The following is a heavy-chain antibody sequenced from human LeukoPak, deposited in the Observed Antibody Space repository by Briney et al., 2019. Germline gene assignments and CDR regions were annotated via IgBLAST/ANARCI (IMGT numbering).Heavy chain of an antibody. CDR1: GYTFTGHY. D-gene: IGHD3-22*01. CDR2: INPKSGVT. Sequence: ASVKVSCKASGYTFTGHYMHWVRQGPGQGPEWMGWINPKSGVTNYAQTFQGRATMTRDTSISIVYMELSRLTLDDTAVYYCARALRYDDSSGYYAYWGQGTLVTVSS. J-gene: IGHJ4*01. V-gene: IGHV1-2*02. CDR3: ARALRYDDSSGYYAY.